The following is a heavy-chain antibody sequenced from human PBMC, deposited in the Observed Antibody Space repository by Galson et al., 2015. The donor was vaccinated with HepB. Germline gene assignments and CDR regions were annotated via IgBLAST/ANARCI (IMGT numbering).Heavy chain of an antibody. Sequence: SVKVSCKASGYTFTSYAMHWVRQAPGQRLEWMGWINAGNGNTKYSQKFQGRVTITRDTSASTAYMELSSLRSEDTAVYYCARVPQVYYYDSSGYPRPKYYFDYWGQGTLVTVSS. D-gene: IGHD3-22*01. CDR1: GYTFTSYA. V-gene: IGHV1-3*01. CDR3: ARVPQVYYYDSSGYPRPKYYFDY. CDR2: INAGNGNT. J-gene: IGHJ4*02.